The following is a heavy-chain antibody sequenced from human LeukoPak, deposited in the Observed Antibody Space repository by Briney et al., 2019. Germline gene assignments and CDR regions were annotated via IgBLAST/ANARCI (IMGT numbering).Heavy chain of an antibody. D-gene: IGHD3-22*01. Sequence: GGSLRLSCAASGFTFDDYGMSWVRQAPAKGLEWVSGINWNGGSTGYADSVKGRFTISRDNAKNSLYLQMNSLRAEDTAVYYCARGARQLYYDSSGYYVDYWGQGTLVTVSS. CDR3: ARGARQLYYDSSGYYVDY. V-gene: IGHV3-20*04. J-gene: IGHJ4*02. CDR2: INWNGGST. CDR1: GFTFDDYG.